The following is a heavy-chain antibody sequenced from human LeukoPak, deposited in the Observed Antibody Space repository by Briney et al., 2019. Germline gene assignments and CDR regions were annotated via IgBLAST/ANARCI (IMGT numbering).Heavy chain of an antibody. Sequence: GGSLRLSCAASGFIFSNYWMTWVRQAPGKGLEWVAHIRQDGSERHYVDSVKDRYTISRDNAKNSLDLQMDSLRAEDTAVYYCARDWGSTGYDLYDSWGQGTLVTVSS. CDR2: IRQDGSER. CDR3: ARDWGSTGYDLYDS. V-gene: IGHV3-7*01. J-gene: IGHJ4*02. D-gene: IGHD5-12*01. CDR1: GFIFSNYW.